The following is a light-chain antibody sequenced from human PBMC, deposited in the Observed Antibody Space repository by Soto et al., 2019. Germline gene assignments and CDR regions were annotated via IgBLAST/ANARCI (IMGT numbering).Light chain of an antibody. V-gene: IGKV1-5*01. Sequence: DIQMTKSPSTLSASVGDRVTITCRASQSISIWLAWYQQKPGKAPNLLIYDASSLESGVPSRFSGSGSGTEFTLTISSLQPDDFATYYCQQYNSYSLTFGQGTKVEIK. CDR2: DAS. CDR3: QQYNSYSLT. J-gene: IGKJ1*01. CDR1: QSISIW.